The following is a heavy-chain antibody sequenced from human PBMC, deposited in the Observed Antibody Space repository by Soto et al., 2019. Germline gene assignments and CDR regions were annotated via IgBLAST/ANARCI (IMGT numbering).Heavy chain of an antibody. D-gene: IGHD3-3*01. Sequence: QVQLQQWGAGLLKPSETLSLTCAVYGGYFSGYYWSWIRQPPGKGLEWIGEINHSGSTNYNPSLKSRVTISVDTSKNQFSLKLSSVTAADTAVYYCARVGPVTSVHFDYWGQGTLVTVSS. J-gene: IGHJ4*02. V-gene: IGHV4-34*01. CDR1: GGYFSGYY. CDR2: INHSGST. CDR3: ARVGPVTSVHFDY.